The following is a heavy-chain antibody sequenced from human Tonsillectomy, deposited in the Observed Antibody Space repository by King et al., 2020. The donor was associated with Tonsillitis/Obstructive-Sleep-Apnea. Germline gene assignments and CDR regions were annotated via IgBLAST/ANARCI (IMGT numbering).Heavy chain of an antibody. J-gene: IGHJ4*02. CDR1: GFTFSSYS. Sequence: ESGGGLVKPGGSLRLSCAASGFTFSSYSMNWVRQAPGKGLEWVSSISSSSSYIYYADSVKGRFTISRDNAKNSLYLQMNSLRAEDTAVYYCARDSNVDTADWGYWGQGTLVTVSS. CDR2: ISSSSSYI. D-gene: IGHD5-18*01. CDR3: ARDSNVDTADWGY. V-gene: IGHV3-21*01.